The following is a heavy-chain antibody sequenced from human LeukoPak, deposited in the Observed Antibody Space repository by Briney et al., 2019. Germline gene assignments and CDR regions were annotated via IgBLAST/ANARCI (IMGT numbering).Heavy chain of an antibody. CDR2: TYSGGTT. J-gene: IGHJ4*02. Sequence: GGSLRLSCTASGFTVSGNYMNWVRQAPGKGLEWVSVTYSGGTTYYTDSVKGRFTISRDNAKNSLYLQMNSLRAEDTAVYYCARGYYDFWSASYPFDYWGQGTLVTVSS. V-gene: IGHV3-53*01. D-gene: IGHD3-3*01. CDR1: GFTVSGNY. CDR3: ARGYYDFWSASYPFDY.